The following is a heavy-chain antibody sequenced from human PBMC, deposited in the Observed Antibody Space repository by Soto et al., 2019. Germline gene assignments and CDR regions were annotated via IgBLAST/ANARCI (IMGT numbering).Heavy chain of an antibody. D-gene: IGHD3-16*01. Sequence: QVQLQESGPGLVKPSGTLSLTCGVSSGSISSSTWWGWVRQAPGKGLEWIGEIYHSGSTKYNPSLKSRITMSVDKSKNQFSLKLNSVTAADTAVYYCASSDDYIWGSGWGQGTLVTVSS. CDR2: IYHSGST. CDR3: ASSDDYIWGSG. CDR1: SGSISSSTW. J-gene: IGHJ4*02. V-gene: IGHV4-4*02.